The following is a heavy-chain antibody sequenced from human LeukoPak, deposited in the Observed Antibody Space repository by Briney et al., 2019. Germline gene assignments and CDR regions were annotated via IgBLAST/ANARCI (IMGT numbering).Heavy chain of an antibody. Sequence: GGSLRLSCAASGFTFSSYSMNWVRQAPGKGLEWVSSISSSSYIYYADSVKGRFTISRDNAKNSLYLQMNSLRAEDTAVYYCARDYYSSSYNWFDPWGQGTLVTVSS. CDR1: GFTFSSYS. CDR2: ISSSSYI. D-gene: IGHD6-13*01. V-gene: IGHV3-21*01. CDR3: ARDYYSSSYNWFDP. J-gene: IGHJ5*02.